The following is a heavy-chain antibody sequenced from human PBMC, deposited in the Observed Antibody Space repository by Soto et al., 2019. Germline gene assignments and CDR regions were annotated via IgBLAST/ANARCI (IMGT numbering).Heavy chain of an antibody. J-gene: IGHJ6*02. CDR1: GFSFSRYA. Sequence: VQLLESGGGLVQPGGSLRLSCAVSGFSFSRYAMSWVRQAPGQGLEWVSAISGSGGSTYYADSVTGRFTISRDNSKNTLFLQMNSLRAEDTAVYYCAKDPGIAAAGRYYYYGMDVWGQGTTVTVSS. V-gene: IGHV3-23*01. D-gene: IGHD6-13*01. CDR3: AKDPGIAAAGRYYYYGMDV. CDR2: ISGSGGST.